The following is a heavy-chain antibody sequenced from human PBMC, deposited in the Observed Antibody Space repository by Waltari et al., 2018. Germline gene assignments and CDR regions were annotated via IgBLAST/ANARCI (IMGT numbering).Heavy chain of an antibody. CDR2: IKQDGSEK. J-gene: IGHJ4*02. D-gene: IGHD4-17*01. V-gene: IGHV3-7*01. CDR3: AGDPHDYGDPWVDY. CDR1: GFTFSSYW. Sequence: EVQLVESGGGLVQPGGSLRLSCAASGFTFSSYWMSWVRQAPGKGLEWVANIKQDGSEKYYVDSVKGRFTISRDNAKNSLYLQMNSLRAEDTAVYYCAGDPHDYGDPWVDYWGQGTLVTVSS.